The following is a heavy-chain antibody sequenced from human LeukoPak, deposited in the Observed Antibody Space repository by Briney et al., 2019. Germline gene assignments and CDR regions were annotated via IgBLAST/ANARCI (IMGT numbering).Heavy chain of an antibody. CDR2: IWYDGSNK. D-gene: IGHD6-13*01. Sequence: GGSLRLSCAASGFTFSSYGMHWVRQAPGKGLEWVAVIWYDGSNKYYADSVKGRFTISRDNSKNTLYLQMNSLRAEDTAVYYCARGDSSSSWYFPHGMDVWGQGTTVTVSS. CDR1: GFTFSSYG. J-gene: IGHJ6*02. CDR3: ARGDSSSSWYFPHGMDV. V-gene: IGHV3-33*01.